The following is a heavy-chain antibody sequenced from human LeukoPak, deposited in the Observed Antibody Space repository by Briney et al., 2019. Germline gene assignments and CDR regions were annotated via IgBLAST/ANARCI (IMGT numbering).Heavy chain of an antibody. V-gene: IGHV3-66*01. D-gene: IGHD1-20*01. J-gene: IGHJ5*02. CDR1: GFTVSSHY. CDR2: IYSGGST. CDR3: ARVVTGGYWFDP. Sequence: GGSLRLSCAASGFTVSSHYMSWVRQAPGEGLEWVSVIYSGGSTYYADSVKGRFTISRDNAKNTLYLQMNSLRAEDTAVYYCARVVTGGYWFDPWGQGTLVTVSS.